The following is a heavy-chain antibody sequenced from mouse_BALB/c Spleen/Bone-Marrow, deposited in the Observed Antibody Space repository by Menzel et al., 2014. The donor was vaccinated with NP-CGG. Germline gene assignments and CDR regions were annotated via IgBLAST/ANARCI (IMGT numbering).Heavy chain of an antibody. V-gene: IGHV2-9*02. J-gene: IGHJ3*01. CDR2: ISDGGNT. Sequence: VKLMESGPGLVAPSQSLSITCTVSGFSLTNYGVHWVRQPPGKGLEWLGIISDGGNTNYNSALMSRLSISKDNSKSQVFLKMNSLQTDDTAMYYCAREDILAYWGQGTLVTVSA. CDR3: AREDILAY. CDR1: GFSLTNYG.